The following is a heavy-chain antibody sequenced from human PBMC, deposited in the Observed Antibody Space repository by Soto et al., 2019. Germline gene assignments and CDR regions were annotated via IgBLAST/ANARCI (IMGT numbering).Heavy chain of an antibody. Sequence: PGGSLRSPGAASGFTFGNYAMTWVRQAPGKGLECVSRISGSGGSTYYADSVKGRFTISRDNSKNTLYLQMNSLRAEDTAVYYCAKDGGSYFFVYFDYWGQGTLVTVSS. J-gene: IGHJ4*02. CDR2: ISGSGGST. D-gene: IGHD1-26*01. CDR3: AKDGGSYFFVYFDY. V-gene: IGHV3-23*01. CDR1: GFTFGNYA.